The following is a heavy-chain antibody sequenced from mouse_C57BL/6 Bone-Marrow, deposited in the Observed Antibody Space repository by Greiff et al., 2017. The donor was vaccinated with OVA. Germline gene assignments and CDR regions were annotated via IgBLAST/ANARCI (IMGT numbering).Heavy chain of an antibody. D-gene: IGHD2-5*01. V-gene: IGHV5-17*01. CDR1: GFTFSDYG. Sequence: EVKLVESGGGLVKPGGSLKLSCAASGFTFSDYGMHWVRQAPEKGLEWVAYISSGSSTIYYADTVKGRFTLSRDTAKNTFFLQLNCLTSEDTAMYYCARAPQFYYSNYGVYYYAMDYWGQGTSVTVSS. J-gene: IGHJ4*01. CDR3: ARAPQFYYSNYGVYYYAMDY. CDR2: ISSGSSTI.